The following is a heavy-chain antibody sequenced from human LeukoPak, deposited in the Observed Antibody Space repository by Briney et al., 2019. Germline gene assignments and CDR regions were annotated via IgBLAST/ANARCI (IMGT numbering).Heavy chain of an antibody. CDR2: SSIRGDT. D-gene: IGHD3-10*01. V-gene: IGHV4-59*02. J-gene: IGHJ4*02. CDR3: ARGLNHYGSPFDY. CDR1: GDSVSSSY. Sequence: ETPSLTCSVSGDSVSSSYWNWIRLPPGKGLEWMGYSSIRGDTKHNPSLKNPLTISVDTSKNQFSLKVYSVTAADTAFYYCARGLNHYGSPFDYWGQGILATVSS.